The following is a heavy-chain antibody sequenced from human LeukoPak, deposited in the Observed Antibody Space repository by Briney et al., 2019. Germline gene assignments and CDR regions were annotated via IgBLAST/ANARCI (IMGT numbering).Heavy chain of an antibody. CDR2: IYYSGST. CDR3: ARELYSSGWRFDY. CDR1: GGSISSGGYY. D-gene: IGHD6-19*01. J-gene: IGHJ4*02. Sequence: PSETLSLTCTVSGGSISSGGYYWSWIRQHPGKGLEWIGYIYYSGSTYYNPSLKSRVTISVDTSKNQFSLKLSSVTAADTAVYYCARELYSSGWRFDYWGQGTLVTVXS. V-gene: IGHV4-31*03.